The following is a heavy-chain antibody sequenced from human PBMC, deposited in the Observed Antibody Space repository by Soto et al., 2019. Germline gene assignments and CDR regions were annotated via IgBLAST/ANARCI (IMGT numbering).Heavy chain of an antibody. CDR1: GGSISSYY. V-gene: IGHV4-59*08. Sequence: SETLSLTCTVSGGSISSYYWRWIRQPPGKGLEWIGYIYYSGSTNYNPSLKSRVTISVDTSKNQFSLKLSSVTAADKAVYYCARRYGYYFDYWGQGTLVTVSS. J-gene: IGHJ4*02. CDR3: ARRYGYYFDY. CDR2: IYYSGST. D-gene: IGHD5-18*01.